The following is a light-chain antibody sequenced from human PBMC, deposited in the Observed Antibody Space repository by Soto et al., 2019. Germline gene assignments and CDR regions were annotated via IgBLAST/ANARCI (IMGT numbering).Light chain of an antibody. CDR3: QQYNNLPWT. CDR1: QSISDT. V-gene: IGKV3-15*01. CDR2: GAS. J-gene: IGKJ1*01. Sequence: IVMTKSPATLSVSQGGRATLSCRASQSISDTLAWYQQKPGQAPRLLIPGASTRATGFPARFSGSGSGTDFTLTISSLQSEDFAVYCCQQYNNLPWTFGRGTNV.